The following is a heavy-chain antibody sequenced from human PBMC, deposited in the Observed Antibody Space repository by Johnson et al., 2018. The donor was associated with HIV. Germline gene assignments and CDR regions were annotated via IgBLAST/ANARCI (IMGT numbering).Heavy chain of an antibody. Sequence: VQLVESGGGLVQPGRSLRLSCAASGFTFDDYAMHWVRQAPGKGLEWVSGISWNSGSIGYADSVKGRFTISRDNAKKFLYLQMNSLRAEDTAVYYCARAWGGSYSAFDIWGQGTMVTVSS. V-gene: IGHV3-9*01. CDR1: GFTFDDYA. CDR2: ISWNSGSI. CDR3: ARAWGGSYSAFDI. J-gene: IGHJ3*02. D-gene: IGHD1-26*01.